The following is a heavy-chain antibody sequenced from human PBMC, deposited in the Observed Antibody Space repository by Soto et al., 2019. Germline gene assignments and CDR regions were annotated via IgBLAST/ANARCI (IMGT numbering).Heavy chain of an antibody. V-gene: IGHV3-23*01. Sequence: GGSLRLSCAASGFTFSSYAMSWVRQAPGKGLERVSAISGSGGSTYYADSVKGRFTIPRDNSKNTLYLQMNSLRAEDTAVYYCAKDIEQLGPLDYWGQGTLVTVSS. CDR2: ISGSGGST. CDR1: GFTFSSYA. D-gene: IGHD6-6*01. J-gene: IGHJ4*02. CDR3: AKDIEQLGPLDY.